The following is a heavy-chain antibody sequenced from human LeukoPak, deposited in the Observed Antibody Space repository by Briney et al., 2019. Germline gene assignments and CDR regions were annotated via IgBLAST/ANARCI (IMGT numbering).Heavy chain of an antibody. Sequence: PSETLSLTCTVSGGSISSSSYYWGWTRQPPGKGLEWIGSIYYSGSTYYNPSLKSRVTISVDTSKNQFSLKLSSVTAADTAVYYCARDPGVDSGYVGDDIWGQGTMVTVSS. V-gene: IGHV4-39*02. CDR2: IYYSGST. CDR3: ARDPGVDSGYVGDDI. CDR1: GGSISSSSYY. J-gene: IGHJ3*02. D-gene: IGHD5-12*01.